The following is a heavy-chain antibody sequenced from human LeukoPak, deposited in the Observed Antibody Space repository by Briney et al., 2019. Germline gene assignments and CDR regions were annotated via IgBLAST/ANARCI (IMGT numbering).Heavy chain of an antibody. CDR3: ARDRARAYSSSSPLDY. Sequence: GASVKVSCKASGYTFTSYGISWVQQAPGQGLEWMGWISAYNGNTNYAQKLQGRVTMTTDTSTSTAYMELRSLRSDDTAVYYCARDRARAYSSSSPLDYWGQGTLVTVSS. V-gene: IGHV1-18*01. D-gene: IGHD6-6*01. CDR2: ISAYNGNT. CDR1: GYTFTSYG. J-gene: IGHJ4*02.